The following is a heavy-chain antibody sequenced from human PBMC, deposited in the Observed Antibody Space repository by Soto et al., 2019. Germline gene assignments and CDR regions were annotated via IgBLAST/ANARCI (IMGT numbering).Heavy chain of an antibody. CDR1: GGSISSSSYY. D-gene: IGHD6-13*01. Sequence: QLQLQESGPGLVKPSETLSLTCTVSGGSISSSSYYWGWIRQPPGKGLEWIGSIYYSGSTYYNPSLKSRVTISVDTSKNQFSLKLSSVTAADTAVYYCAKPNLAAAGTDYYYMDVWGKGTTVTVSS. J-gene: IGHJ6*03. CDR3: AKPNLAAAGTDYYYMDV. V-gene: IGHV4-39*01. CDR2: IYYSGST.